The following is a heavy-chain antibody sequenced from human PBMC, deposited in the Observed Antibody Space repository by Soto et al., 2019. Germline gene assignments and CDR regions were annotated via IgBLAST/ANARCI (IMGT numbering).Heavy chain of an antibody. CDR3: TRFPSGRDPNWFDP. Sequence: GESLKISCKASGYRFDNYWIGWVRQMPGKGLELMGIIYPDDSDTSYSPAFQGQVTISADKSITTAYLQWSSLKASDTAMYYCTRFPSGRDPNWFDPWGQGTLVTVSS. J-gene: IGHJ5*02. CDR1: GYRFDNYW. CDR2: IYPDDSDT. D-gene: IGHD1-26*01. V-gene: IGHV5-51*01.